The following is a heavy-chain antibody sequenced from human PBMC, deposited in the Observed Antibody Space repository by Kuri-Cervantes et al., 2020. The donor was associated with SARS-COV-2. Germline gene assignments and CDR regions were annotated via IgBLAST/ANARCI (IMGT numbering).Heavy chain of an antibody. J-gene: IGHJ4*02. D-gene: IGHD6-13*01. V-gene: IGHV4-59*08. CDR1: GGSISSHY. CDR3: ARGVKPHSSWYLVDY. Sequence: SETLSLTCTVSGGSISSHYWSWIRQPPGKGLEWIGYIYYSGSTYYNPSLKSRVTISVDTSKNQFSLKLSSVTAADTAVYYCARGVKPHSSWYLVDYWGQGTLVTSPQ. CDR2: IYYSGST.